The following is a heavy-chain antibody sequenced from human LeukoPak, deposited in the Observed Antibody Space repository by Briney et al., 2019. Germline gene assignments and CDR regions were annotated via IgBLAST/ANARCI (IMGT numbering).Heavy chain of an antibody. CDR3: AKSRVRGVYYFDY. D-gene: IGHD3-10*02. J-gene: IGHJ4*02. CDR2: ISYDGSIK. CDR1: GFXFSTYG. V-gene: IGHV3-30*18. Sequence: PGGSLRLSCAASGFXFSTYGIHWVRQAPGKGLQWVAVISYDGSIKYYAESVKGRFTLSRDNAKNSLYLQMNSLRAEDTAVYYCAKSRVRGVYYFDYWGQGNLVTVSS.